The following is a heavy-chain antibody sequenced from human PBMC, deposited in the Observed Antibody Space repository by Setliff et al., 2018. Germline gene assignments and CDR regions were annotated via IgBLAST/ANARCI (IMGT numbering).Heavy chain of an antibody. CDR2: IYGTGST. Sequence: PSETLSLTCNVSGGSIRSGTYYWSWIRQPAERGLEWIGHIYGTGSTSYNPSLKSRVTISVDTSKNQFSLNLNSVTAADTAVYYCARASVVHAIAVGYWGQGILVTVSS. CDR3: ARASVVHAIAVGY. V-gene: IGHV4-61*10. CDR1: GGSIRSGTYY. D-gene: IGHD2-15*01. J-gene: IGHJ4*02.